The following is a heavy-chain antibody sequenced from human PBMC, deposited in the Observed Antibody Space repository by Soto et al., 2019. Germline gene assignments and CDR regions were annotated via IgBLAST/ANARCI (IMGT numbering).Heavy chain of an antibody. J-gene: IGHJ6*01. D-gene: IGHD2-2*01. CDR1: GASVNSGIHY. Sequence: SETLSLTCAASGASVNSGIHYSSWIRQATSTGMEWIGNIYYSGSTNYNPSLKSRVTISVDTSKNQFSLKLRSMTAADTAVYYCARDLRGSSTSRPWNYFGMDVWGQGTTLTVSS. V-gene: IGHV4-61*01. CDR3: ARDLRGSSTSRPWNYFGMDV. CDR2: IYYSGST.